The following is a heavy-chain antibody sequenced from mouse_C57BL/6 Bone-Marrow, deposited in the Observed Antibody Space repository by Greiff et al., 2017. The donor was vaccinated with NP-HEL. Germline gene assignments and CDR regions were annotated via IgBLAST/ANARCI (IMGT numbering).Heavy chain of an antibody. CDR3: ARRAGVVAFYWYFDV. CDR1: GYTFTSYW. CDR2: IHPNSGST. J-gene: IGHJ1*03. Sequence: QVQLQQPGAELVKPGASVKLSCKASGYTFTSYWMHWVKQRPGQGLEWIGMIHPNSGSTNYNEKFKSQATLTVDKSSSTAYMQLSSLTSEDSAVYYCARRAGVVAFYWYFDVWGTGTTVTVSS. D-gene: IGHD1-1*01. V-gene: IGHV1-64*01.